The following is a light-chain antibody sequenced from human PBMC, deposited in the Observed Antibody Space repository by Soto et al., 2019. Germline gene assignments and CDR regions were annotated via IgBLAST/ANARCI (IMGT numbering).Light chain of an antibody. J-gene: IGKJ4*01. CDR3: QQYNNWPPLT. Sequence: EIVMTQSPATLYVSPGERATLSCRASQSVSGNLAWYQQKPGQAPRLLIYGASTRATGIPARFSGSGSGTEFTLTISSLQSQDFAVYYCQQYNNWPPLTFGGGTKVEIK. CDR1: QSVSGN. V-gene: IGKV3-15*01. CDR2: GAS.